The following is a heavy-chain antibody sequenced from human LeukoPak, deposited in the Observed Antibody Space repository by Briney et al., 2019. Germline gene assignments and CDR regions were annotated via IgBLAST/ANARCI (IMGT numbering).Heavy chain of an antibody. Sequence: SETLSLTCTVSGGSISSSSYYWGWIRQPPGKGLEWIGSIYYSGSTYYNPSLKSRVTISVDTSKNQFSLKLSSVTAADTAVYYCAREGDILSLATAPFFDYWGQGTLVTVSS. D-gene: IGHD3-9*01. V-gene: IGHV4-39*02. CDR1: GGSISSSSYY. CDR2: IYYSGST. CDR3: AREGDILSLATAPFFDY. J-gene: IGHJ4*02.